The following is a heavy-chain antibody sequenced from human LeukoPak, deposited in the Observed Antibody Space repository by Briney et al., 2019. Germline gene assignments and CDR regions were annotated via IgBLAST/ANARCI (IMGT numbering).Heavy chain of an antibody. D-gene: IGHD3-16*01. J-gene: IGHJ4*02. CDR2: IDWSDDK. V-gene: IGHV2-70*04. Sequence: SGPTLVKPTQTPTLTCTFSGFSLSAIGMRVTWIRQPPGKALEWLARIDWSDDKFYSTSLKTRLTISKDTSKNQVVLTMTNMDPVDTATYYCARSTSYDITDYWGQGTLVTVSS. CDR3: ARSTSYDITDY. CDR1: GFSLSAIGMR.